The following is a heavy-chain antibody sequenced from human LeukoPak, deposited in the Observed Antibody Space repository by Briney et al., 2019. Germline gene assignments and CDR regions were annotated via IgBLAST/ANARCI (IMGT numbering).Heavy chain of an antibody. J-gene: IGHJ4*02. CDR3: ARYYGSGSTFDY. CDR2: ISSTGSTI. Sequence: PGGSLRLSCAASGFTFSNYEMNWVRQAPGKGLEWVSYISSTGSTIYYADSVKGRFTISRDNAKNSLYLQMNSLRAEDTAVYYCARYYGSGSTFDYWGQGTLVTVS. V-gene: IGHV3-48*03. CDR1: GFTFSNYE. D-gene: IGHD3-10*01.